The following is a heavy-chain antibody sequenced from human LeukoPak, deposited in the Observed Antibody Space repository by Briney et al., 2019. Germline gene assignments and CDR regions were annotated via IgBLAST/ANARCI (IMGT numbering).Heavy chain of an antibody. CDR2: IYYSGST. D-gene: IGHD3-9*01. V-gene: IGHV4-39*06. J-gene: IGHJ4*02. CDR1: GGSISSSSYY. CDR3: ARIPYDILTGYPGPSDY. Sequence: PSETLSLTCTVSGGSISSSSYYWGWIRQPPGKGLEWIGSIYYSGSTYYNPSLKSRVTISVDTSKNQFPLKLSSVTAADTAVYYCARIPYDILTGYPGPSDYWGQGTLVTVSS.